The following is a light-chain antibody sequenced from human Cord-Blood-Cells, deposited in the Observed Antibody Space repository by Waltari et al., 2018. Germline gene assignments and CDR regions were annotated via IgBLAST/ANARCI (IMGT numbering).Light chain of an antibody. Sequence: QSALTQPASVSVSPGQSITISCTGTSSHVGGYNYVSWYQQHPGKAPKLMIYEVSNRPSGVSNRFSGSKSGNTASLTISGLQAEDEADYYCSSYTSSSTNYVFGTGTKVTVL. V-gene: IGLV2-14*01. CDR2: EVS. CDR1: SSHVGGYNY. J-gene: IGLJ1*01. CDR3: SSYTSSSTNYV.